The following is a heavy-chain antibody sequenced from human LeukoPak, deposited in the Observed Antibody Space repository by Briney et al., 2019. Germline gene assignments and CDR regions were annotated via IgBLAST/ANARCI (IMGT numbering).Heavy chain of an antibody. V-gene: IGHV1-18*01. CDR3: ARDEAGGSLFDY. CDR2: ISAYNGNT. J-gene: IGHJ4*02. D-gene: IGHD1-26*01. Sequence: ASVKVSCKASGYTFTSYGISWVRQAPGQGLERMGWISAYNGNTNYAQKLQGRVTMTTDTSTSTAYMELRSLRSDDTAVYYCARDEAGGSLFDYWGQGTLVTVSS. CDR1: GYTFTSYG.